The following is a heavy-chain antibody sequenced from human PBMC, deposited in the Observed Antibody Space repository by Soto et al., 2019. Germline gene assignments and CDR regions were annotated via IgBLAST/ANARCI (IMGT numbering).Heavy chain of an antibody. V-gene: IGHV1-69*13. CDR2: IIPIFGTA. J-gene: IGHJ5*02. CDR3: AREEAAAGIANWFDP. CDR1: GGTFSSYA. D-gene: IGHD6-13*01. Sequence: ASVKVSCKASGGTFSSYAISWVRQAPGQGLEWMGGIIPIFGTANYAQKFQGRVTITADESTSTAYMELSSLRSEDTAVYYCAREEAAAGIANWFDPWGQGTLVTVS.